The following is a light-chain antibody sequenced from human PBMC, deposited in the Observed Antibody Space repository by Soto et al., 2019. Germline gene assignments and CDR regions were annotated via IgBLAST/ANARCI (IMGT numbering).Light chain of an antibody. V-gene: IGKV1-5*03. CDR2: AAS. CDR1: QSISSW. Sequence: DIQMTQSPSTLSASVGDRVTITCRASQSISSWLAWYQQKPGKAPKLLIYAASGLASGVPSRFSGSVSGIEFTLTISSLQPDDFATYYCQRYDTYSWTFGQGTKVEIK. J-gene: IGKJ1*01. CDR3: QRYDTYSWT.